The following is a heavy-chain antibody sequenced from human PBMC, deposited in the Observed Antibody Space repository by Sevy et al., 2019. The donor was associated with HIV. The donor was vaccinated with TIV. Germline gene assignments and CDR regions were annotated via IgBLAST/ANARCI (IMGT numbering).Heavy chain of an antibody. CDR3: ARGYYGSFWVDY. CDR2: IYYSGST. J-gene: IGHJ4*02. D-gene: IGHD3-10*01. CDR1: GGSISSGGYY. Sequence: SETLSLTCTVSGGSISSGGYYWSWIRQHPGNGLEWIGYIYYSGSTYYNPSLKSRVTISVDTSKNQFSLKLSSVTAADTAVYYCARGYYGSFWVDYWGQGTLVTVSS. V-gene: IGHV4-31*03.